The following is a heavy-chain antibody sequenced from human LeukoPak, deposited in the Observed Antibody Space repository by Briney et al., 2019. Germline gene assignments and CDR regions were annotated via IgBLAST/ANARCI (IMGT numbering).Heavy chain of an antibody. D-gene: IGHD3-22*01. CDR3: AKGESITTIVVEEADAFDI. Sequence: PGGSLRLSCAASGFTFDDYAMHWVRQAPGKGLEWVSLISWDGGSTYYADSVKGRFTISRDNSKNSLYLQMNSLRAEDTALYYCAKGESITTIVVEEADAFDIWGQGTMVTVSS. CDR1: GFTFDDYA. CDR2: ISWDGGST. J-gene: IGHJ3*02. V-gene: IGHV3-43D*04.